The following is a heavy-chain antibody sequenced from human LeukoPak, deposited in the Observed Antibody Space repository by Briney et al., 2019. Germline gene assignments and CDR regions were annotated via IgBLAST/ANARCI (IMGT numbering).Heavy chain of an antibody. CDR2: ISSSSSYI. J-gene: IGHJ3*02. V-gene: IGHV3-21*04. CDR1: GFTFSSYS. Sequence: PGGSLRLSCAASGFTFSSYSMNWVRQAPGKGLEWVSSISSSSSYIYYADSVKGRFTISRDNAKNSLYLQMNSLRAEDTAVYYCARDLDSSGSWGAFDIWGQGTMVTVSS. CDR3: ARDLDSSGSWGAFDI. D-gene: IGHD6-19*01.